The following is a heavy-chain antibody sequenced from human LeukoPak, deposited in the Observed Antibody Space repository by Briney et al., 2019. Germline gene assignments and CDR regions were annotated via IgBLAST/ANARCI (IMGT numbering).Heavy chain of an antibody. CDR3: ARGVTGDY. D-gene: IGHD7-27*01. J-gene: IGHJ4*02. Sequence: GGSLRLSCAASGFTFSSYVMHWVRQAPGKGLEWVAVMSYDGSNKYYADSVKGRFTISRDNSKNTLYLQMNSLRAEDTAVYYCARGVTGDYWGQGTLVTVSS. CDR1: GFTFSSYV. V-gene: IGHV3-30-3*01. CDR2: MSYDGSNK.